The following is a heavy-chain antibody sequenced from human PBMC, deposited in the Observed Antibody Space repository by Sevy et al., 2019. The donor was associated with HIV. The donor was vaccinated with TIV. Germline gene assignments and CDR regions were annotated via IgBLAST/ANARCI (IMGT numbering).Heavy chain of an antibody. V-gene: IGHV4-59*01. CDR1: GDSISGYY. J-gene: IGHJ6*02. CDR3: ARAAADYYYAMDV. CDR2: IYYNGRT. Sequence: SEILSLTCTVSGDSISGYYWSWIRQSPGKGLQWIGYIYYNGRTNYDPSLKSRVTISADTSKNQFSLKLSSVTATDTLTYYCARAAADYYYAMDVWGQGTTVTVSS.